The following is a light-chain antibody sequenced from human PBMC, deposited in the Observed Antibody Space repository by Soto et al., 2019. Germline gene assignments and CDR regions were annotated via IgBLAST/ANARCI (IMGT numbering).Light chain of an antibody. CDR2: DAS. V-gene: IGKV4-1*01. J-gene: IGKJ5*01. Sequence: DIVMTQSPDSLAVSLGERATINCKSSQNILYSSNNKNYLAWYQQKPGQAPRLLIYDASNRATGIPARFSGGGSGTDFTLTIDNLEPEDFAIYYCQQRSNWPPITFGQGTRLEIK. CDR1: QNILYSSNNKNY. CDR3: QQRSNWPPIT.